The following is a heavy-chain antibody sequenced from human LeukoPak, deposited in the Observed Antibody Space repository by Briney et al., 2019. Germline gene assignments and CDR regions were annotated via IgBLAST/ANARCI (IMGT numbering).Heavy chain of an antibody. Sequence: SETLSLTCTVSGGSISHYYWSWIRQPPGKGLEWIGYIYNNGNTYHNPSLRSRVTMSVGTSKNQSSLHLNSLTAADTAVYYCARGDMTPDLWGRGTLVSVSS. J-gene: IGHJ2*01. CDR3: ARGDMTPDL. V-gene: IGHV4-59*01. CDR2: IYNNGNT. D-gene: IGHD2-15*01. CDR1: GGSISHYY.